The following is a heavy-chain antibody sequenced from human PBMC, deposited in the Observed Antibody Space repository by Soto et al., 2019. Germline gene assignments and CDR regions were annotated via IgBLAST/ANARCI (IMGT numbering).Heavy chain of an antibody. D-gene: IGHD2-15*01. CDR3: AGSQGGSSTLLEYYYYYYYGMDV. CDR1: GGTFSSYA. V-gene: IGHV1-69*01. Sequence: QVQLVQSGAEVKKPGSSVKVSCKASGGTFSSYAISWVRQAPGQGLEWMGGIIPISDTTNYAQKFQGRVTITADEDTSTAYKELMSRRSADTAVDYCAGSQGGSSTLLEYYYYYYYGMDVWGQGTTVTVSS. CDR2: IIPISDTT. J-gene: IGHJ6*02.